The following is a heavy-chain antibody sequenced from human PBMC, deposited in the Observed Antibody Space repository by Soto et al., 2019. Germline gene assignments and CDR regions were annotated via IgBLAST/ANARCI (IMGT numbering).Heavy chain of an antibody. D-gene: IGHD3-9*01. V-gene: IGHV4-30-4*01. Sequence: SSGTLFPTCTFSCCPISSGGYYWSLIRQPPWKGLDWIGYIYYSGSTYYNPSLKSRVTISVDTSKNQFSLKLSSVTAADTAVYYCARAFDILTRYYFDYWGQGTLVTVSS. CDR2: IYYSGST. CDR3: ARAFDILTRYYFDY. CDR1: CCPISSGGYY. J-gene: IGHJ4*02.